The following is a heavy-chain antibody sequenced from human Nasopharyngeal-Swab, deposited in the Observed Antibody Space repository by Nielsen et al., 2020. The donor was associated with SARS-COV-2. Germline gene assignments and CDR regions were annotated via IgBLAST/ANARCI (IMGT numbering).Heavy chain of an antibody. CDR3: ARDKGGYYYGMDV. D-gene: IGHD2-15*01. Sequence: GSLRLSCAASGFTFSSYWMSWVRQAPGKGLEWVANIKQDGSEKYYVDSVKGRFTISRDNAKNSLYLQMNSLRAEDTAVYYCARDKGGYYYGMDVWGQGTTVTVSS. V-gene: IGHV3-7*01. J-gene: IGHJ6*02. CDR1: GFTFSSYW. CDR2: IKQDGSEK.